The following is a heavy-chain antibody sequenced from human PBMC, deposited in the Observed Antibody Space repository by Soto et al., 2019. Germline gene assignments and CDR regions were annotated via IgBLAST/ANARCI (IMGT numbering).Heavy chain of an antibody. Sequence: QVQLQESGPGLVQPSGTLSLTCAVSGDSINNSHWCSWVRPTPGEGLEGIGETYHSGTTNYHPSLNTRDTISIDKSKPQFFLKMTSVPAADTAVSYCAREVNSSTARGTTSFDTWAQGTLVTVSS. CDR3: AREVNSSTARGTTSFDT. CDR2: TYHSGTT. CDR1: GDSINNSHW. J-gene: IGHJ5*02. V-gene: IGHV4-4*02. D-gene: IGHD6-13*01.